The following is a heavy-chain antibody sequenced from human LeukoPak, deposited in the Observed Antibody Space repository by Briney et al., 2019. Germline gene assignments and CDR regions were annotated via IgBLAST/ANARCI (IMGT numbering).Heavy chain of an antibody. J-gene: IGHJ4*02. D-gene: IGHD2-2*01. Sequence: GGSLRLSCAASGFTFSSYAMNWVRRAPGKGLEWVAAISGSGGSTYYADSVKGRFTIPRDNSKNTLYLHMNSLRAEDTAMYYCAKDHEGIVVVPITMDFWGQGTLVTVSS. CDR3: AKDHEGIVVVPITMDF. CDR1: GFTFSSYA. V-gene: IGHV3-23*01. CDR2: ISGSGGST.